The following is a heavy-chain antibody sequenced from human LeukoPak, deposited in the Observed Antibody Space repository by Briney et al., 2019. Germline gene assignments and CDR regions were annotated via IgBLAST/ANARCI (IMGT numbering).Heavy chain of an antibody. CDR2: ISGSGGST. Sequence: GGSLRLSCAASGFTFSSYAMSWVRQAPGKGLEWVSAISGSGGSTYYADSVKGRFTISRDNSKNTLYLQMNSLRAEDTAVYYCAKDMFVVVPAATRGVFDYWGQGTLVTVSS. J-gene: IGHJ4*02. V-gene: IGHV3-23*01. CDR1: GFTFSSYA. D-gene: IGHD2-2*01. CDR3: AKDMFVVVPAATRGVFDY.